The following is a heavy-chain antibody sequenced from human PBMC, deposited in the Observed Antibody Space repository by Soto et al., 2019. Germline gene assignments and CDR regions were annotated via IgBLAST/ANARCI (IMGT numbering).Heavy chain of an antibody. Sequence: PGGSRRLSCAASGLTLGNHCIHCVRQTAGKALGXVXXXHXYXTXKXXXXFVDGRFTVSSDNADNKVFLQMNSLRAEDTAIYYCPTDFDCDPNFRGQGTLGT. J-gene: IGHJ4*01. CDR3: PTDFDCDPNF. CDR2: XHXYXTXK. V-gene: IGHV3-74*01. D-gene: IGHD2-21*02. CDR1: GLTLGNHC.